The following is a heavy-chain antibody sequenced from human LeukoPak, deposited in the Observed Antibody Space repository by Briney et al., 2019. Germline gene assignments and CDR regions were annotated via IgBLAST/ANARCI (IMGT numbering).Heavy chain of an antibody. CDR1: GFTFSSYA. J-gene: IGHJ4*02. CDR2: ISYDGSNK. V-gene: IGHV3-30-3*01. Sequence: GRSLRLSCAASGFTFSSYAMHWVRQAPGKGLEWVAVISYDGSNKYYADSVKGRFTISRDNSKNTLYLQMNSLRAEDTAVYYCARDQKDYYGSGSTYCFDYWAREPWSPSPQ. D-gene: IGHD3-10*01. CDR3: ARDQKDYYGSGSTYCFDY.